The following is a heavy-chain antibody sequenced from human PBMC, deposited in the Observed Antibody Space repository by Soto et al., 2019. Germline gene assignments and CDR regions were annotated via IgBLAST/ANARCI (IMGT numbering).Heavy chain of an antibody. Sequence: ASVKVSCKTSGYTFTAYYTYWVRKTPGQGLEWLGWINPNTGDTQYAQKFQDRVTVTRDTSISTVYMELRSLTSDDSAVYFCARVQVPAVFAVGFDPWGQGTLVTVSS. CDR2: INPNTGDT. CDR1: GYTFTAYY. J-gene: IGHJ5*02. CDR3: ARVQVPAVFAVGFDP. V-gene: IGHV1-2*02. D-gene: IGHD2-2*01.